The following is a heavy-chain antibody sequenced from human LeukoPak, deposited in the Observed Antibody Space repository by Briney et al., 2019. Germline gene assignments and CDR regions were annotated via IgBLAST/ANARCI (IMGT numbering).Heavy chain of an antibody. CDR1: GYTFTSYD. CDR2: INTNTGSP. Sequence: ASVKVSCKASGYTFTSYDINWVRQAPGQGLEWMGWINTNTGSPTYAQGFFTGRYVFSLDTSVNTAYLQITGLKADDTAVYYCGRDPKLGIRGYTYGYIDFWGQGTLVTVAS. D-gene: IGHD5-18*01. V-gene: IGHV7-4-1*02. CDR3: GRDPKLGIRGYTYGYIDF. J-gene: IGHJ4*02.